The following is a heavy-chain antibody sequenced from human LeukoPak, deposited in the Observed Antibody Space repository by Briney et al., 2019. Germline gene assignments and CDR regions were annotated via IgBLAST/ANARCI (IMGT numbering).Heavy chain of an antibody. D-gene: IGHD3-22*01. V-gene: IGHV3-7*01. Sequence: GGSLRLSCAASGFTFSSYWMSWVRQAPGKGLEWVANIKQDGSEKYYVDSVKGRFTISRDNAKNSLYLQMNSLRAEDTAVYYCARGGVYYYDSSGYEYYFDYWGQGTLVTVSS. J-gene: IGHJ4*02. CDR1: GFTFSSYW. CDR3: ARGGVYYYDSSGYEYYFDY. CDR2: IKQDGSEK.